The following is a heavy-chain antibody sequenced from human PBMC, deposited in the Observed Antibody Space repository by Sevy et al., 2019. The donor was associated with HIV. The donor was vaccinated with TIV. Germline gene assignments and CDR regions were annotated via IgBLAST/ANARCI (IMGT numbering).Heavy chain of an antibody. CDR1: GGSMINYH. J-gene: IGHJ4*02. Sequence: SETLSLTCTVSGGSMINYHWSWIRQPPGKGLEWIGFIYDSMTSKYNSSFMSRVSISGDPSKNQFSLRLNSVTAADTGVYYCARHGMSATADYWGQGILVTVSS. CDR3: ARHGMSATADY. V-gene: IGHV4-59*08. CDR2: IYDSMTS. D-gene: IGHD6-13*01.